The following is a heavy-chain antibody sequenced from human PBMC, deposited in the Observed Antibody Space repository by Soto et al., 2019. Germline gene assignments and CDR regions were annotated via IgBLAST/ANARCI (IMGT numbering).Heavy chain of an antibody. V-gene: IGHV1-58*01. D-gene: IGHD3-3*01. CDR2: IVVGSGNT. Sequence: SVKVSCKASGFTFTSSAVQWVRQARGQRLEWIGWIVVGSGNTNYAQKFQERVTITRDMSTSTAYMELSSLRSEDTAVYYCAADPTIYSITIFVVAPGYYGMDVWGQGTTVTVSS. J-gene: IGHJ6*02. CDR1: GFTFTSSA. CDR3: AADPTIYSITIFVVAPGYYGMDV.